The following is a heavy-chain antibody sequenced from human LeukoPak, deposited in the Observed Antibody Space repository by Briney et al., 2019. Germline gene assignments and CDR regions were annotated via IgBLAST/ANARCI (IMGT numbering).Heavy chain of an antibody. J-gene: IGHJ4*02. Sequence: TGGSLRLSCAASGFTFSSYNMNWVRQAPGKGLEWVSYISSSSSTIYYADSVKGRFTISRDNAKNSLYLQMNSLRAEDTAVYYCARDTARRREDYWGQGTLVTVSS. V-gene: IGHV3-48*01. D-gene: IGHD6-6*01. CDR2: ISSSSSTI. CDR3: ARDTARRREDY. CDR1: GFTFSSYN.